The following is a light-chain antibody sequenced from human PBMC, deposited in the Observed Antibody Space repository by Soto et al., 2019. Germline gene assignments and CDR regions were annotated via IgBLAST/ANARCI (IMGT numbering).Light chain of an antibody. J-gene: IGKJ1*01. V-gene: IGKV3-20*01. CDR3: QHFGYPQWP. CDR1: QIGSGNY. CDR2: ATS. Sequence: ELVLTQSPGTLSFSPGDSAALSCKASQIGSGNYLSWYQQKSGQAPRLLIYATSTMAPGIPDRFSGSGSATDFSLIITILEHAPSAVYCYQHFGYPQWPFGRGTTVHI.